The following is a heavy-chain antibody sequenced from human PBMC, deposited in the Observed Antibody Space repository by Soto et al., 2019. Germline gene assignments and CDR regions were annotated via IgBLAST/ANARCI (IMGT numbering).Heavy chain of an antibody. Sequence: QITLKESGPTLVKPTQTLTLTCTFSGFSLSTSGEGVGCIRQPPGKALEWLALIYWDDDKRYSPSLKSRLTITKDTSKNQLVLTMTNRDPVDTATYYWAHRLPGDKFDYWGQGTLVTVSS. CDR3: AHRLPGDKFDY. J-gene: IGHJ4*02. V-gene: IGHV2-5*02. CDR1: GFSLSTSGEG. D-gene: IGHD2-21*02. CDR2: IYWDDDK.